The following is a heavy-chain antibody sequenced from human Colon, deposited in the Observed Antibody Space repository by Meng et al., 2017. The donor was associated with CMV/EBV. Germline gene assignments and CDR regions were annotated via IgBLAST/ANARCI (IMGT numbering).Heavy chain of an antibody. CDR1: GFTFSDYA. J-gene: IGHJ6*02. Sequence: SLKISCAVSGFTFSDYAMHWVRQGPGKGLEWVASITWNGAKTVYVDSAEGRFTISRDNARDSLYLQMNGLRAEDTALYYCAKDISPVGGAAGYHGMDVWGQGTTVTVSS. CDR3: AKDISPVGGAAGYHGMDV. V-gene: IGHV3-9*01. CDR2: ITWNGAKT. D-gene: IGHD1-26*01.